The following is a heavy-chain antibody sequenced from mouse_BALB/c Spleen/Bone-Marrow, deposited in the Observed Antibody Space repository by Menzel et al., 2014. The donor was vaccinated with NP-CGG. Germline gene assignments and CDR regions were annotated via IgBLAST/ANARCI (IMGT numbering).Heavy chain of an antibody. CDR2: IDPGRGSS. CDR3: ARDGSFAAMDY. D-gene: IGHD1-1*02. V-gene: IGHV1-77*01. Sequence: QVHVKQSGPELVRPGASVKMSCKASGYTFTDYVISWVKQRTGQGLEWIGEIDPGRGSSFYNEKFKAKATLTADKSANTAYTQLSSLTSEDSAVYFCARDGSFAAMDYWGQGTSLTVSS. CDR1: GYTFTDYV. J-gene: IGHJ4*01.